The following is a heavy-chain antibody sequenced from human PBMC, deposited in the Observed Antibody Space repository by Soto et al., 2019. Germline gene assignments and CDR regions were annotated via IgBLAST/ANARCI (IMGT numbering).Heavy chain of an antibody. Sequence: QVQLVQSGAEVKKPGASVKVSCKASGYTFTSYGISWVRQAPGQGLEWMGWISAYNGNTNYAQKLQGRVTMTTDTSTGTAYMGLRGLRSDDTAVDYCARGPILRGDYYYYYMDVWGKGTTVTVSS. D-gene: IGHD2-21*01. V-gene: IGHV1-18*01. CDR2: ISAYNGNT. CDR1: GYTFTSYG. J-gene: IGHJ6*03. CDR3: ARGPILRGDYYYYYMDV.